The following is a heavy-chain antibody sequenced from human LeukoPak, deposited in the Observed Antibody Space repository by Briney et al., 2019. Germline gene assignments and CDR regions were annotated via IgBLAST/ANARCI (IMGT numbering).Heavy chain of an antibody. CDR3: AKYFASGSYYKLPH. CDR1: GFTFSSYA. Sequence: GGSLRLSCAASGFTFSSYAMSWVRQAPGKGLEWVSTISGSGAYTYYADSVRGRFTISRDNSRNTLYLQMNSLRAEDTAVYYCAKYFASGSYYKLPHWGQGTLVTVSS. D-gene: IGHD3-10*01. V-gene: IGHV3-23*01. CDR2: ISGSGAYT. J-gene: IGHJ1*01.